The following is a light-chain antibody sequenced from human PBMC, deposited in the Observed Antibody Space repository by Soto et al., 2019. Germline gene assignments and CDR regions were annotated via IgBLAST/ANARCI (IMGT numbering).Light chain of an antibody. CDR3: SSYTSSTTLV. CDR2: DVI. V-gene: IGLV2-14*01. J-gene: IGLJ1*01. Sequence: QSALTQPASVSGSPGQSITISCTGTNSDVGGYNYVSWYQQHPGKAPKLMIYDVIHRPSGVSNRFSGSKSGNTASLTISGLQAEDEADYYCSSYTSSTTLVFGTGTKATVL. CDR1: NSDVGGYNY.